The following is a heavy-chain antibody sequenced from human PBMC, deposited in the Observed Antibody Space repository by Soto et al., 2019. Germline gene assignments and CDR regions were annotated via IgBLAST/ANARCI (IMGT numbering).Heavy chain of an antibody. CDR1: GFTFSSYA. CDR3: GKDVIAAAAPADAFDI. V-gene: IGHV3-23*01. CDR2: ISGSGGST. J-gene: IGHJ3*02. Sequence: GGSLRLSCAASGFTFSSYAMSWVRQAPGKGLEWVSAISGSGGSTYYADSVKGRFTISRDNSKNTLELQMNSLRAEDTAVYCCGKDVIAAAAPADAFDIWGQGTMVTVSS. D-gene: IGHD6-13*01.